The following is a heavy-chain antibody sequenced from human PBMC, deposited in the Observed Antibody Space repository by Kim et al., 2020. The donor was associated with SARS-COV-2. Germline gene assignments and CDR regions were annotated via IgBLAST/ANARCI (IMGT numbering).Heavy chain of an antibody. CDR2: ISWDGGST. CDR1: GFTFDDYT. J-gene: IGHJ6*02. D-gene: IGHD4-17*01. CDR3: AKDMGFPRERTTFYGDSPHYYYGMDV. V-gene: IGHV3-43*01. Sequence: GGSLRLSCAASGFTFDDYTMHWVRQAPGKGLEWVSLISWDGGSTYYADSVKGRFTISRDNSKNSLYLQMNSLRTEDTALYYCAKDMGFPRERTTFYGDSPHYYYGMDVWGQGTTVTVSS.